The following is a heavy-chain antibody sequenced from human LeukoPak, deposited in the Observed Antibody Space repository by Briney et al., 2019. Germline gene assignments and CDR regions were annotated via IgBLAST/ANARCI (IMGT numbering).Heavy chain of an antibody. CDR2: IHPSGAL. J-gene: IGHJ4*02. CDR3: ARGTDPYKVAY. CDR1: GGSFSGYY. V-gene: IGHV4-34*01. Sequence: SEALSLTCAVYGGSFSGYYWSWIRQSPGKGLEWIGEIHPSGALHYNPSLESRINISPDTSMNQFSLKMSSVTIADTAVYYCARGTDPYKVAYWGPGTLVTVSS. D-gene: IGHD1-1*01.